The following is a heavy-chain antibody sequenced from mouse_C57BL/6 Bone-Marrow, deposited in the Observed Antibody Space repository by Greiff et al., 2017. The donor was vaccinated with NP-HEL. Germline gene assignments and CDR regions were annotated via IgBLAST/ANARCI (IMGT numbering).Heavy chain of an antibody. V-gene: IGHV1-82*01. CDR3: ARGEYGNLYFDV. J-gene: IGHJ1*03. D-gene: IGHD2-1*01. Sequence: VKLQESGPELVKPGASVKISCKASGYAFSSSWMNWVKQRPGKGLEWIGRIYPGDGDTNYNGKFKGKATLTADKSSSTAYMQLSSLTSEDSAVYFCARGEYGNLYFDVWGTGTTVTVSS. CDR1: GYAFSSSW. CDR2: IYPGDGDT.